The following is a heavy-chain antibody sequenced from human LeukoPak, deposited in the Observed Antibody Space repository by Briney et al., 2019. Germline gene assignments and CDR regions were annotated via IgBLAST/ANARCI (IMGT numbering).Heavy chain of an antibody. CDR2: INPNSGGT. V-gene: IGHV1-2*04. CDR1: GYTFTGYY. Sequence: ASVKVSCKASGYTFTGYYMHWVRQAPGQGLEWMGWINPNSGGTNYAQKFQGWVTMTRDTSISTAYMELSRLRSDDTAVYYCASLDCSSTSCLYYFDYWGQGTLVTVSS. J-gene: IGHJ4*02. D-gene: IGHD2-2*01. CDR3: ASLDCSSTSCLYYFDY.